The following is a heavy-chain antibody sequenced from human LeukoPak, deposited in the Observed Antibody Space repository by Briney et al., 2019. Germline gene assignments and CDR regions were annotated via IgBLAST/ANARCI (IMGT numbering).Heavy chain of an antibody. J-gene: IGHJ3*02. CDR3: AKSRSLTVTKGSNTEAFDI. V-gene: IGHV4-34*01. D-gene: IGHD4-17*01. Sequence: SETLSLTCAVYGGSFSGYYWGWIRQPPGKGLEWIGEINHSGSTNYNPSLKSRVTISVDTSKNQFSLKLSSVTAADTAVYYCAKSRSLTVTKGSNTEAFDIWGQGTMVTVSS. CDR1: GGSFSGYY. CDR2: INHSGST.